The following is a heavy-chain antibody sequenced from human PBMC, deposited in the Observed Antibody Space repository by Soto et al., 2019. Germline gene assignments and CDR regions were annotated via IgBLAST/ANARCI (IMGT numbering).Heavy chain of an antibody. CDR2: IIPIFGTA. CDR1: GYTFSNYG. J-gene: IGHJ4*02. V-gene: IGHV1-69*13. Sequence: SVKVSCKASGYTFSNYGITWVRQAPGQGLEWMGGIIPIFGTANYAQKFQGRVTITADESTSTAYMELSSLRSEDTAVYYCALRYWDTAMVTLDYWGQGTLVTVSS. CDR3: ALRYWDTAMVTLDY. D-gene: IGHD5-18*01.